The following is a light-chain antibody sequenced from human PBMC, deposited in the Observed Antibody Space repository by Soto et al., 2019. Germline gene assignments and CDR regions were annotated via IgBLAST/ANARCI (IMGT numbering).Light chain of an antibody. V-gene: IGKV1-5*03. J-gene: IGKJ1*01. CDR2: KAS. CDR1: QSISSW. CDR3: QQYNSYPWT. Sequence: DIQMTQSPSPLSASVGDRVTITCRASQSISSWLAWYQQKPGKAPKLLIYKASSLESGVPSRFSGSGSGTEFTLTISSLQPDDVATYYCQQYNSYPWTFGQGTKVEIK.